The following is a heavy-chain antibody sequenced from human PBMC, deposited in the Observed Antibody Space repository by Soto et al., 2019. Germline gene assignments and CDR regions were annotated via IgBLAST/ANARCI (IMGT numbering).Heavy chain of an antibody. CDR1: GYTFTSYG. CDR3: ARDSVGATTYYYYGMDV. CDR2: ISAYDANT. Sequence: ASVKVSCKASGYTFTSYGISWVRQAPGQGLEWMGWISAYDANTNYAQKLQGRVTMTTDTSTSTAYMELRSLRPDDTAVYYCARDSVGATTYYYYGMDVWGQGTTVTVSS. D-gene: IGHD1-26*01. V-gene: IGHV1-18*01. J-gene: IGHJ6*02.